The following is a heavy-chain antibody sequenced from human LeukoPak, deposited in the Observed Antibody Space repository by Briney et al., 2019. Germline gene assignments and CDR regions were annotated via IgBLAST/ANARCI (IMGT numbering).Heavy chain of an antibody. J-gene: IGHJ4*02. D-gene: IGHD4-11*01. V-gene: IGHV4-39*01. CDR1: GDSISSTTYW. Sequence: SETLSLTCTVSGDSISSTTYWWGWIRQSPGKGLEWIGSMSYIGITSYNPSLKSRATISVDTSKNQFSLMLSSVTAADTAVYYCARLPLDYSLDHWGQGTPVSVSS. CDR2: MSYIGIT. CDR3: ARLPLDYSLDH.